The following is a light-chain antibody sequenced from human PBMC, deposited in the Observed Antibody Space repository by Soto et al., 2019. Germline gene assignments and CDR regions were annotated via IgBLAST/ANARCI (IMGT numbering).Light chain of an antibody. CDR3: QSYDSSLSGVV. V-gene: IGLV1-40*01. J-gene: IGLJ2*01. CDR2: GST. CDR1: SSNIGAGYG. Sequence: QSVQSQPPSVSGAPGQKVTISCTGSSSNIGAGYGVHWYQQLPGTAPKLLIYGSTNRPSGVPGRFSGSKSDTSASLAITGLQAEDEADYYCQSYDSSLSGVVFGGGTKLTVL.